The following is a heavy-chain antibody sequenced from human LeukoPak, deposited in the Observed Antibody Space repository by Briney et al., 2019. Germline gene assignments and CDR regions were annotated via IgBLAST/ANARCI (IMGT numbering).Heavy chain of an antibody. J-gene: IGHJ6*02. CDR1: GFTFRSYA. CDR3: ARVWYSSGWYYYYYYGMDV. Sequence: GGSLRLSCAASGFTFRSYAIHWVRQAPGKGLEWVAVTSHDGSNKYYADSVKGRFTISRGNSKNTLYLQMNSLRAEDTAVYYCARVWYSSGWYYYYYYGMDVWGQGTTVTVFS. V-gene: IGHV3-30*04. D-gene: IGHD6-19*01. CDR2: TSHDGSNK.